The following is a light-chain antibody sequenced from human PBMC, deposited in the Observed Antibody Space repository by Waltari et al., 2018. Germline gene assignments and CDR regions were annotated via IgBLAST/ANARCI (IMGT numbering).Light chain of an antibody. CDR3: QSADSTNTYWV. V-gene: IGLV3-25*03. CDR2: KDT. CDR1: ELPKQY. Sequence: SYELTQPPSVSVSPGQTARITCSGDELPKQYAFWYRQKPGQAPELLIYKDTERPSGIPWRGSASSSGTTVTLTITGVQPEDEADYYCQSADSTNTYWVFGGGTKLTVL. J-gene: IGLJ2*01.